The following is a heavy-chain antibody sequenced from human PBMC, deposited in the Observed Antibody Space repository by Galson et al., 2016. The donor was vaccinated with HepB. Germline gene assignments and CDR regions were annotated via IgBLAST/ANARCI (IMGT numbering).Heavy chain of an antibody. CDR2: LRVSGGRT. J-gene: IGHJ5*02. CDR1: GFFFSSYA. D-gene: IGHD3-3*01. CDR3: TKGPRFGDLSS. V-gene: IGHV3-23*01. Sequence: SLRLSCAASGFFFSSYAMSWVRQAPGKGLEWVATLRVSGGRTYYAESVKGRFTISRDNSNGTLFLHMTSLRAEDTAVYYCTKGPRFGDLSSWGQGILVIVSA.